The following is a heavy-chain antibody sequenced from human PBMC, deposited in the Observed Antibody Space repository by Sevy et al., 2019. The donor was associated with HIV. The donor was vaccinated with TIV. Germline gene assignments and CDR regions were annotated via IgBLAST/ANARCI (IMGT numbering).Heavy chain of an antibody. V-gene: IGHV4-39*01. CDR1: GGSITSTTHY. Sequence: SETLSLTCTVSGGSITSTTHYWSWIRQPPGKGLESIGSVYYSGASHYNTYLKSRCTISVDTSKNHFSLILTSVAAADTAVYYCAKQRRGRGIDYWGQGALVTVSS. CDR2: VYYSGAS. J-gene: IGHJ4*02. CDR3: AKQRRGRGIDY. D-gene: IGHD3-10*01.